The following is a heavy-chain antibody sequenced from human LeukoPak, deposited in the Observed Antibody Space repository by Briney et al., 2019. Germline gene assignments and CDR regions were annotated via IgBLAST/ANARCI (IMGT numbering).Heavy chain of an antibody. V-gene: IGHV3-74*01. CDR2: INNDGSTT. Sequence: GGSLRLSCAVSGFTFSSYWMHWVRQAPGKGLVGVSRINNDGSTTAYADSVKGRFTISRDNTKNTLYLQMNSLRAEDTAVYYCARTYSSFDYWGQGTLVTVSS. D-gene: IGHD6-19*01. CDR3: ARTYSSFDY. J-gene: IGHJ4*02. CDR1: GFTFSSYW.